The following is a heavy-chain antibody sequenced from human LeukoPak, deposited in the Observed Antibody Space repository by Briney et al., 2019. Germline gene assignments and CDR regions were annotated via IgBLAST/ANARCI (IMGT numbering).Heavy chain of an antibody. CDR2: MNPNSGNT. J-gene: IGHJ4*02. D-gene: IGHD5-18*01. Sequence: ASVKVSCKASGYTFTSYDINWVRQATGQGLEWMGWMNPNSGNTGYAQKFQGRVTFTRNTSISTAYMDLSSLRSEDTAVYYCARDLDEDTAMAGIDYWGQGTLVTVSS. CDR1: GYTFTSYD. CDR3: ARDLDEDTAMAGIDY. V-gene: IGHV1-8*03.